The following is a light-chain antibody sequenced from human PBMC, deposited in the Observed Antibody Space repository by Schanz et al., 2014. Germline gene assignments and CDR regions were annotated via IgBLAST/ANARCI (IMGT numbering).Light chain of an antibody. CDR2: DVS. CDR3: SSYTTNSAPGVV. CDR1: SSDVGGTNY. J-gene: IGLJ2*01. Sequence: QSVLTQPASVSGSPGQSITLSCTGTSSDVGGTNYVSWYQQHPGKVPKLMIYDVSNRPSGVSNRFSGSKSGNTASLTISGLQAEDEADYYCSSYTTNSAPGVVFGGGTKLTVL. V-gene: IGLV2-14*01.